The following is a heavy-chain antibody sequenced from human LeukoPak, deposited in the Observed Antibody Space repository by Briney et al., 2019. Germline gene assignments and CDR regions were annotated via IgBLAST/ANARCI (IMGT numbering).Heavy chain of an antibody. CDR2: ISYDGSNK. J-gene: IGHJ4*02. D-gene: IGHD2-2*01. CDR1: GFTVSSNY. CDR3: AKVRWSSTSCIDY. Sequence: GGSLRLSCAASGFTVSSNYMSWVRQAPGKGLEWVAVISYDGSNKYYADSVKGRFTISRDNSKNTLYLQMNSLRAEDTAVYYCAKVRWSSTSCIDYWGQGTLVTVSS. V-gene: IGHV3-30*18.